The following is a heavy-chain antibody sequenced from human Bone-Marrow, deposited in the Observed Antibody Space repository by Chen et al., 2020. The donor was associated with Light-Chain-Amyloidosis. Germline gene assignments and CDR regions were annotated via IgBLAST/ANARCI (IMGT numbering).Heavy chain of an antibody. V-gene: IGHV1-18*04. CDR2: ISPYNGYT. D-gene: IGHD3-22*01. Sequence: QVQLVQSGAEVKKPGASVKVSCKASGYTFTNYVIYWVRQAPGQGLEWMGWISPYNGYTNFEQRLHGRVTVTTDTSTNTAYMELRSLRSDDTAVYYCARMEGPYYYDSSGLVYWGQGTLVTVSS. J-gene: IGHJ4*02. CDR3: ARMEGPYYYDSSGLVY. CDR1: GYTFTNYV.